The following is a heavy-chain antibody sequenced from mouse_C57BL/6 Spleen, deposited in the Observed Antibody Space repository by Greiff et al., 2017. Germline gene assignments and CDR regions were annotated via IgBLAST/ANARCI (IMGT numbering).Heavy chain of an antibody. D-gene: IGHD2-10*02. Sequence: QVQLKESGPELVKPGASVKISCKASGYAFSSSWMNWVKQRPGKGLEWIGRIYPGDGDTNYNGKFKGKATLTADKSSSTAYMQLSSLTSEDSAVYCCARRGPSRGYAMDYWGQGTSVTVSS. V-gene: IGHV1-82*01. J-gene: IGHJ4*01. CDR3: ARRGPSRGYAMDY. CDR1: GYAFSSSW. CDR2: IYPGDGDT.